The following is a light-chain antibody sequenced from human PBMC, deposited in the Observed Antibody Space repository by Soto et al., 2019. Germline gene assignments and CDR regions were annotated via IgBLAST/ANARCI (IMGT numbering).Light chain of an antibody. V-gene: IGKV3-20*01. CDR2: GAS. CDR1: QSVTSNS. Sequence: EIVLTQSPGTLSLSPGEGATLSCRASQSVTSNSIAWYQQRPGQAPRLLIYGASSRATGIPDRFSGSGSGTDFTLTISRLEPEDFAVYYCQQYGSSPRTFGQGTKVDIK. J-gene: IGKJ1*01. CDR3: QQYGSSPRT.